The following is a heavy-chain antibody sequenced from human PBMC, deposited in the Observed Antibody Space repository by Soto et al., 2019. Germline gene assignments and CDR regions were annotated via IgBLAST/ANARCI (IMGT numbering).Heavy chain of an antibody. CDR2: IRTKPDNYAT. CDR3: TFRSATYPDALDT. J-gene: IGHJ5*02. CDR1: GFTFSGSN. Sequence: EVQLVESGGGLVQPGGSLTLSCAVSGFTFSGSNLYWVRQASGKGLEWLGHIRTKPDNYATAYAASVRGRFTISRDDSKNSAYLQMNSLRVEDTAVYYCTFRSATYPDALDTWGQGTLVTVSS. V-gene: IGHV3-73*02. D-gene: IGHD6-19*01.